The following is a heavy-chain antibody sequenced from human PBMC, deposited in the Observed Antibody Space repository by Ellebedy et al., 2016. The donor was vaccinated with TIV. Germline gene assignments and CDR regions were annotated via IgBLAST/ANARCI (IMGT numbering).Heavy chain of an antibody. Sequence: GESLKISXAASGSTVSSNYMSWVRQAPGKGLEWVSVIYSGGSTYYADSVKGRFTISRDNSKNTLYLQMNSLRAEDTAVYYCARNYGDYVFAWFDPWGQGTLVTVSS. CDR2: IYSGGST. D-gene: IGHD4-17*01. CDR1: GSTVSSNY. CDR3: ARNYGDYVFAWFDP. J-gene: IGHJ5*02. V-gene: IGHV3-66*01.